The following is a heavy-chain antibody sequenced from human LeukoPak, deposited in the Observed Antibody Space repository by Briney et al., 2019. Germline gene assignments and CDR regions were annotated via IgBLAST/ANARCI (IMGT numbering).Heavy chain of an antibody. CDR1: GGSISSYY. CDR2: IYTSGST. Sequence: SETLSLTCTVSGGSISSYYWSWIRQPAGEGLEWIGRIYTSGSTNYNPSLQSRVTMSVHTSKNRFSLNLSSVTAADTAVYYCARDLGSRYCSSTSCLYHFDYWGQGTLVTVSS. D-gene: IGHD2-2*01. J-gene: IGHJ4*02. CDR3: ARDLGSRYCSSTSCLYHFDY. V-gene: IGHV4-4*07.